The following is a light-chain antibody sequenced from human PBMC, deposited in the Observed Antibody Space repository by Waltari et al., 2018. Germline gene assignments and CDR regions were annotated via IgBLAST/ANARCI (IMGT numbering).Light chain of an antibody. Sequence: QSALTQPAPVSGSPGQSITISCTGTSSDVGSYTPVSCYQQHPGKAPKLMIYEGSKRPSGVSNRFSGSKSGNTASLTISGLQAEDEADYYCCSYAGSSTCYVFGTGTKVTVL. V-gene: IGLV2-23*01. J-gene: IGLJ1*01. CDR3: CSYAGSSTCYV. CDR2: EGS. CDR1: SSDVGSYTP.